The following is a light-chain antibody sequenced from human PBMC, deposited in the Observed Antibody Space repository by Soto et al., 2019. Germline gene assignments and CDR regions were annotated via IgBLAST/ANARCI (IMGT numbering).Light chain of an antibody. V-gene: IGKV3-15*01. CDR3: QQYDNWPPLT. CDR2: GAS. J-gene: IGKJ4*01. Sequence: EIVMTQSPATLSLSPGERATLSCRASQSVSSSLAWYQQKPGQAPRLLIYGASTRATGIPGRFSGSGSGTEFTLTITRLQSEDFAVYCCQQYDNWPPLTFGGGTKVEIK. CDR1: QSVSSS.